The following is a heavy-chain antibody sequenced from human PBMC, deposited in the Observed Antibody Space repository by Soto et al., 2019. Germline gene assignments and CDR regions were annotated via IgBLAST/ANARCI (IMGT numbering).Heavy chain of an antibody. J-gene: IGHJ6*02. CDR2: IYYSGST. V-gene: IGHV4-61*01. D-gene: IGHD6-13*01. CDR3: ARDLRIAAAGLYYYGMDV. Sequence: SETLSLTCTVSGGSVSSGSYYWSWIRQPPGKGLEWIGYIYYSGSTNYNPSLKSRVTISVDTSKNQFSLKLSSVTAADTAVYYCARDLRIAAAGLYYYGMDVWGQGTTVTVSS. CDR1: GGSVSSGSYY.